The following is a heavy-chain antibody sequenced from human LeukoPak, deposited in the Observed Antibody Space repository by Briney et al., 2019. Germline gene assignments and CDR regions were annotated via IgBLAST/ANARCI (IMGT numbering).Heavy chain of an antibody. D-gene: IGHD6-13*01. Sequence: GGPLRLSCAASGFTFISYTMNWVRQAPGKGLEWVSSISSSSSYIYYADSVKGRFTVSRDNAKNSLYLQMNSLRAEDTAVYYCAREEQQLVYFDYWGQGTLVTASS. CDR1: GFTFISYT. CDR2: ISSSSSYI. V-gene: IGHV3-21*01. CDR3: AREEQQLVYFDY. J-gene: IGHJ4*02.